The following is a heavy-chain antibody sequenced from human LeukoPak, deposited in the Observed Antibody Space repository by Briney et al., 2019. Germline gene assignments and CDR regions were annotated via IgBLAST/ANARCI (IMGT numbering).Heavy chain of an antibody. CDR1: GFILENHA. D-gene: IGHD3-22*01. Sequence: PGGSLRLSCVASGFILENHAMSWIRQAPGKGLVWVSRIKGDGSSTSYADSVKGRFTISRDNTKNTLYLQMNSLRAEDTAVYYCARAGLVVITPHREHDAFDIWGQGTMVTVSS. V-gene: IGHV3-74*01. CDR3: ARAGLVVITPHREHDAFDI. J-gene: IGHJ3*02. CDR2: IKGDGSST.